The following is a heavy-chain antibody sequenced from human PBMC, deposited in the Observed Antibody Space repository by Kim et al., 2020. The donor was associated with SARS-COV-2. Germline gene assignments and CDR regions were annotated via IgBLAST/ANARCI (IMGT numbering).Heavy chain of an antibody. D-gene: IGHD3-3*01. CDR2: IYYSGST. J-gene: IGHJ6*02. V-gene: IGHV4-59*01. CDR3: ARFQHDFWSGFYRFDSYYGIDV. Sequence: SETLSLTCTVSGGSISSYYWSWIRQPPGKGLEWIGYIYYSGSTNYNPSLKSRVTISVDTSKNQFSLKLSSVTAADTAVYYCARFQHDFWSGFYRFDSYYGIDVGGQGTTVTVSS. CDR1: GGSISSYY.